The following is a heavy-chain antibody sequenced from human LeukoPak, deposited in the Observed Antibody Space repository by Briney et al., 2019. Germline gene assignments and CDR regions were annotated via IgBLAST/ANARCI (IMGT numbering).Heavy chain of an antibody. D-gene: IGHD5-24*01. J-gene: IGHJ4*02. CDR3: VRRAGRGDGYNYADY. Sequence: GESLKISCQASGYSFVSYWIGWVRQVPGKGLEWMGVVYPGDSDFRYLPSFQGQVTISADRSISAAYLQWNSLKASDSGIYYCVRRAGRGDGYNYADYWGQGTLVTVSS. V-gene: IGHV5-51*01. CDR2: VYPGDSDF. CDR1: GYSFVSYW.